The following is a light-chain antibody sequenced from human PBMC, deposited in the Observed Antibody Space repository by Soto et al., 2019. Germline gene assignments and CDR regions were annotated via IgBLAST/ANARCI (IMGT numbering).Light chain of an antibody. CDR2: DDS. CDR3: QVWDSSSDHWV. J-gene: IGLJ3*02. CDR1: NIGSKS. V-gene: IGLV3-21*02. Sequence: SYELTQPPSVSVAPGQTATITCGGKNIGSKSVHWYQQKPGQAPVLVVYDDSDRPSGIPERLSGSNSGNTATLTISRVEAGDEADYYCQVWDSSSDHWVFGGGTKVTVL.